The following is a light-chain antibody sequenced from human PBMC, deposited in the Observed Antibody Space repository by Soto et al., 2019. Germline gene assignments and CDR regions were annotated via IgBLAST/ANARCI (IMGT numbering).Light chain of an antibody. CDR2: EDD. CDR1: KLGDIS. Sequence: SYELTQPPSVSVSPGQTASITCSGDKLGDISACWYQQKPGQSPMLVIYEDDKRPSGIPARFSGSNSGNTATLTISGTQAMDEADYYCQAWDSSLRVFGGGTKVTVL. CDR3: QAWDSSLRV. V-gene: IGLV3-1*01. J-gene: IGLJ3*02.